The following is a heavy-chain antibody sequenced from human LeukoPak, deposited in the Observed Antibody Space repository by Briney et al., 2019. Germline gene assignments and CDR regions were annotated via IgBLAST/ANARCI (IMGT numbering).Heavy chain of an antibody. V-gene: IGHV3-23*01. CDR2: ISGSGGST. CDR3: ARALVVVPAAPIDY. CDR1: GFTFSSYA. Sequence: GGSLRLSCAASGFTFSSYAMSWVRQAPGKGLEWVSAISGSGGSTYYADSVKGRFTISRDNPKNTLYLQMNSLRAEDTAVYYCARALVVVPAAPIDYWGQGTLVTVSS. J-gene: IGHJ4*02. D-gene: IGHD2-2*01.